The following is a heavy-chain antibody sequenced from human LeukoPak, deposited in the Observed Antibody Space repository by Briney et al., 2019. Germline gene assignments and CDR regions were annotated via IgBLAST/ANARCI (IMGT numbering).Heavy chain of an antibody. CDR1: GFTFSSYG. V-gene: IGHV3-33*01. CDR2: IWYDGSNK. CDR3: ARGAAVAAPAPFHY. Sequence: GGSLRLSCAASGFTFSSYGMHWVRQAPGKGLEWVAVIWYDGSNKYYADSVTGRFTISRDNSKNTLYLQMNSLRAEDTAVYYCARGAAVAAPAPFHYWGQGTLVTVSS. J-gene: IGHJ4*02. D-gene: IGHD6-19*01.